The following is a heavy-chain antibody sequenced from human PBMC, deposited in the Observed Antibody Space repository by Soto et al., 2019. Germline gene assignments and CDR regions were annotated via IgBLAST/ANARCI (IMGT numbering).Heavy chain of an antibody. CDR2: IKYEGSHR. Sequence: QVQLVQSGGGLVQPGRSLRLSCAASGFDFNKFGLHWVRQTPGKGLEWVAFIKYEGSHRDHADYVKGRFTVSRDNSKNMLYLQMDSLRPEDTAVYYCAKDVTVAGAPIYNTGLDVWGQGTTVTVTS. V-gene: IGHV3-30*18. CDR3: AKDVTVAGAPIYNTGLDV. D-gene: IGHD6-19*01. CDR1: GFDFNKFG. J-gene: IGHJ6*02.